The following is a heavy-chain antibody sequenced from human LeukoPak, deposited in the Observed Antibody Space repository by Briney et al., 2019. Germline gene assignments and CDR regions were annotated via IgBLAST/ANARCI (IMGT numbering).Heavy chain of an antibody. CDR1: GFTVSSNY. D-gene: IGHD5-18*01. J-gene: IGHJ4*02. CDR3: AKSEYEGYSYGTIDY. CDR2: IYSGGST. Sequence: GGSLRLSCAASGFTVSSNYTSWVRQAPGKGLEWVSVIYSGGSTYYADSVKGRFTISRDNSKNTLYLQMNSLRADDTAVYYCAKSEYEGYSYGTIDYWGQGTLVTVSS. V-gene: IGHV3-53*01.